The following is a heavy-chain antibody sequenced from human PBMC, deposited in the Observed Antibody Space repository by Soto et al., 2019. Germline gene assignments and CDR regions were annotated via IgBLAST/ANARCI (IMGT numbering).Heavy chain of an antibody. CDR3: TKDGAYALDY. CDR1: GGSVSNNNW. Sequence: QVQLQESGPGLVKPSGTLSLSCAVSGGSVSNNNWWSWVRQSPGNGREWIGEIHHSGGTSYNPSLESRATLSVDTSKHELSMLLNYVTAAETVVYYCTKDGAYALDYWGLGILVTVSS. V-gene: IGHV4-4*02. J-gene: IGHJ4*02. CDR2: IHHSGGT. D-gene: IGHD5-12*01.